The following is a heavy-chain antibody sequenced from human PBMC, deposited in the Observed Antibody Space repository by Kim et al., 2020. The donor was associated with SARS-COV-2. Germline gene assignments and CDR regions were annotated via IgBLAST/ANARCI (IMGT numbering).Heavy chain of an antibody. CDR3: ARDSGSYYFSFGVGGTPSYGMDV. CDR1: GFTFSSYG. V-gene: IGHV3-33*01. Sequence: GGSLRLSCAASGFTFSSYGMHWVRQAPGKGLEWVAVIWYDGSNKYYADSVKGRFTISRDNSKNTLYLQMNSLRAEDTAVYYCARDSGSYYFSFGVGGTPSYGMDVWGQGTTVTVSS. J-gene: IGHJ6*02. CDR2: IWYDGSNK. D-gene: IGHD1-26*01.